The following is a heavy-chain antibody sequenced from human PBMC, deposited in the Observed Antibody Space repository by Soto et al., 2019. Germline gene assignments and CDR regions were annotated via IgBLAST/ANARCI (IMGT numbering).Heavy chain of an antibody. V-gene: IGHV5-51*01. CDR1: GYSFTSYW. CDR3: ARRSLLGKGPFDP. CDR2: IYPGDSDT. D-gene: IGHD1-26*01. Sequence: GESLRISCKGSGYSFTSYWIGWVRHMPGKGLEWMGIIYPGDSDTRYSPSFQGQVTISADKSISTAYLQWSSLKASDTAMYYCARRSLLGKGPFDPWGQGTLVTVSS. J-gene: IGHJ5*02.